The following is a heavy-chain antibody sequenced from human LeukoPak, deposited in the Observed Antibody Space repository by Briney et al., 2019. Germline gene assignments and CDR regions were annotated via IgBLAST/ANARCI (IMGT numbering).Heavy chain of an antibody. Sequence: QPGESLRLSCAASGFTVSSNYMSWVRQPPGKGLEWVSVIYSGGSTYYADSVKGRFTISRDNPKNTLYLQMNSLRAEDTAVYYCARAYYDFWSGYYHDYWGQGTLVTVSS. CDR2: IYSGGST. CDR3: ARAYYDFWSGYYHDY. V-gene: IGHV3-66*02. J-gene: IGHJ4*02. D-gene: IGHD3-3*01. CDR1: GFTVSSNY.